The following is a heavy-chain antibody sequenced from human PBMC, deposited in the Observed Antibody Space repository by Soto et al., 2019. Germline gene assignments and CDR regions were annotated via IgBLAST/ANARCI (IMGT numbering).Heavy chain of an antibody. CDR2: INPNSGGT. J-gene: IGHJ6*01. CDR1: GYPFTGYY. D-gene: IGHD2-8*01. Sequence: EGSVKVYCKASGYPFTGYYMHLVRQAPGQGLEWMGWINPNSGGTNYAQKFQGRVTMTRDTSISTAYMELSRLRSDDTAVYYCARDLLVLMVYVTYGMDVWGQGTTVTGSS. V-gene: IGHV1-2*02. CDR3: ARDLLVLMVYVTYGMDV.